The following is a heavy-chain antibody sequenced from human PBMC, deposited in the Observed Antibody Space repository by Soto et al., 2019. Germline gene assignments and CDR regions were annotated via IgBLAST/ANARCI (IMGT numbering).Heavy chain of an antibody. CDR3: ARGGSLVVTVTGFDY. CDR1: GGSISSGGYY. J-gene: IGHJ4*02. D-gene: IGHD3-22*01. CDR2: IYYSGST. V-gene: IGHV4-31*03. Sequence: QVQLQESGPGLVKPSQTLSLTCTVSGGSISSGGYYWSWIRQHPGKGLEWIGYIYYSGSTYYNPSLKSRVTISVDTSKNQFSLKLSSVTAADTAVYYCARGGSLVVTVTGFDYWGQGTLVTVAS.